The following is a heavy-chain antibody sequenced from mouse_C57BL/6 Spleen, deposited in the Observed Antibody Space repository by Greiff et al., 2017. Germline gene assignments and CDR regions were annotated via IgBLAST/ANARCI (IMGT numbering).Heavy chain of an antibody. CDR1: GFTFSNYW. CDR3: TEPYYYGSGY. J-gene: IGHJ2*01. CDR2: IRLKSDNYAT. V-gene: IGHV6-3*01. D-gene: IGHD1-1*01. Sequence: EVMLVESGGGLVQPGGSMKLSCVASGFTFSNYWMNWVRQSPEKGLEWVAQIRLKSDNYATHYAESVKGRFTISRDDSKSSVYLQMNNLRAEDTGIYYCTEPYYYGSGYWGQGTTLTVSS.